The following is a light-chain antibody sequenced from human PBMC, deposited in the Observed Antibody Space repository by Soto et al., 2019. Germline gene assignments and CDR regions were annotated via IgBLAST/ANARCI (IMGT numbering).Light chain of an antibody. Sequence: EIVLTQSPGTLSLSPGERATLSCRASQSVINSYLAWYQQKPGQAPRLLIYGASSRATGIPDRFSGSGSGTDFTLTISRLEPEDFAVYYCQQYGTSVTFGPGTKVDIK. CDR3: QQYGTSVT. CDR1: QSVINSY. CDR2: GAS. V-gene: IGKV3-20*01. J-gene: IGKJ3*01.